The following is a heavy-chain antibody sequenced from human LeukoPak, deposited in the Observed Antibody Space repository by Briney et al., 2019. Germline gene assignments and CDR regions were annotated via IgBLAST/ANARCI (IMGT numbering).Heavy chain of an antibody. CDR3: AREGLPDYDILTGYMGGDWFDP. CDR1: GYTFTSYY. Sequence: ASVKVSCKASGYTFTSYYMHWVRQAPGQGLEWMGIINPSGGSTSYAQKFQGRVTMTRDMSTSTAYMELSSLRSEDTAVYYCAREGLPDYDILTGYMGGDWFDPWGQGTLVTVSS. D-gene: IGHD3-9*01. CDR2: INPSGGST. J-gene: IGHJ5*02. V-gene: IGHV1-46*01.